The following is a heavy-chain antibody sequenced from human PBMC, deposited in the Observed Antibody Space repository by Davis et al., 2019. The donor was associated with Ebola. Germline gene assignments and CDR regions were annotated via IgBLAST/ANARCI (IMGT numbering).Heavy chain of an antibody. CDR1: GGTFSSYA. CDR3: ARAEGGSYRSYGMDV. D-gene: IGHD1-26*01. Sequence: SVKVSCKASGGTFSSYAISWVRQAPGQGLEWMGGIIPIFGTANYAQKFQGRVTITADKSTSTAYMELSSLRSEDTAVYYCARAEGGSYRSYGMDVWGQGTTVTVSS. J-gene: IGHJ6*02. CDR2: IIPIFGTA. V-gene: IGHV1-69*06.